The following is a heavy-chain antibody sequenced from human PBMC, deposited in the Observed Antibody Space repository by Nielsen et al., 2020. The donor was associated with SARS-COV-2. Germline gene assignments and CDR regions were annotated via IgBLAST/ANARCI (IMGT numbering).Heavy chain of an antibody. D-gene: IGHD3-22*01. Sequence: ASVKVSCKASGYTFTSYYMHWVRQAPGQGLEWMGIINPSGGSTSYAQKFQGRVTITRDTSASTAYMELSSLRSEDTAVYYCARDGGAGYDSSGYYPPDYWGQGTLVTVSS. J-gene: IGHJ4*02. CDR1: GYTFTSYY. CDR2: INPSGGST. CDR3: ARDGGAGYDSSGYYPPDY. V-gene: IGHV1-46*01.